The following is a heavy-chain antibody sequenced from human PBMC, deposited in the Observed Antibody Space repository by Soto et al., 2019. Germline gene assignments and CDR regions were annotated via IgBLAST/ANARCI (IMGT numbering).Heavy chain of an antibody. D-gene: IGHD4-17*01. Sequence: SEALSLTCTVSGGSISSGGYYWSWIRQQPGKGLEWIGYIYHSGSTHYNPSLKSRVTISVDRSKNQFSLKLSSVTAADTAVYYCARSQTTVNSYDYWGQGTLVNVSS. J-gene: IGHJ4*02. CDR1: GGSISSGGYY. CDR2: IYHSGST. CDR3: ARSQTTVNSYDY. V-gene: IGHV4-30-2*01.